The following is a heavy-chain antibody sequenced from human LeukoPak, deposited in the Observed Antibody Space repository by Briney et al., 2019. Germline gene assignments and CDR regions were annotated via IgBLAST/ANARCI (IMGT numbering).Heavy chain of an antibody. CDR3: ARHFSRRADF. CDR2: IFHSGST. Sequence: SETLSLSCTVSGGSISGSSYYWVWIRQPPGKGLEFIGSIFHSGSTYYSASLRSRLIISVDTSNQLSLRLTSVTAADTAVYYCARHFSRRADFWGQGTLVTVSS. J-gene: IGHJ4*02. D-gene: IGHD1-1*01. CDR1: GGSISGSSYY. V-gene: IGHV4-39*01.